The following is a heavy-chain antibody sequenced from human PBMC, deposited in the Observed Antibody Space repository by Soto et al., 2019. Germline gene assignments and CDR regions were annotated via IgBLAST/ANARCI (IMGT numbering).Heavy chain of an antibody. CDR2: IYYSGST. J-gene: IGHJ4*02. Sequence: QLQLQESGPGLVKPSETLSLTCTVSGGSISSSSYYWGWIRQPPGKGLEWIGSIYYSGSTYYNPSLKTRDTISVDTYKNQCSLKLSSVTAADTAVYYCARLYSSSWYGDYWGQGTLVTVSS. V-gene: IGHV4-39*01. CDR3: ARLYSSSWYGDY. D-gene: IGHD6-13*01. CDR1: GGSISSSSYY.